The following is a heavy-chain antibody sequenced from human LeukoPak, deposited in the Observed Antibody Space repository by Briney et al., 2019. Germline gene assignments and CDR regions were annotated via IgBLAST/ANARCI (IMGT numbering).Heavy chain of an antibody. CDR2: ISSSGSTI. CDR3: ARDLRTRDVEYEFDY. CDR1: GFTFSDYY. V-gene: IGHV3-11*01. J-gene: IGHJ4*02. D-gene: IGHD2-8*02. Sequence: PGGSLRLSCAASGFTFSDYYMSWIRQAPGKGLEWVSYISSSGSTIYYADSVKGRFTISRDNAKNSLYLQMNSLRAEDTAVYYCARDLRTRDVEYEFDYWGQGTLVTVSS.